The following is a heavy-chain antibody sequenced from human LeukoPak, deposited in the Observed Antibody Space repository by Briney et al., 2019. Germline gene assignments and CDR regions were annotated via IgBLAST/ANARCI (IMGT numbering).Heavy chain of an antibody. CDR2: ISAYNGNT. J-gene: IGHJ3*02. V-gene: IGHV1-18*01. CDR1: GYTFTSYG. D-gene: IGHD3-16*02. Sequence: GASVKVSCKASGYTFTSYGISWVRQAPGQGLEWMGWISAYNGNTNYAQKLQGRVTMTTDTSTSTAYMELRSMRSDDTAVDYCARANMITFGGGIVLDAFDIWGQGTMVTVSS. CDR3: ARANMITFGGGIVLDAFDI.